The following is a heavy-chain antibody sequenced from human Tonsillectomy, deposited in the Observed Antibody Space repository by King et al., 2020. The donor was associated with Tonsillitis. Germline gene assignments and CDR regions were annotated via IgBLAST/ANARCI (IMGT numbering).Heavy chain of an antibody. J-gene: IGHJ4*02. CDR3: EIYVSGSFDD. CDR2: MYYSGTI. D-gene: IGHD1-26*01. V-gene: IGHV4-39*01. Sequence: QLQESGPGVVKPSETLSLTCTVSGGSISSSDQYWAWIRQPPGEGLEWIGYMYYSGTIFYNPSLKSRITISGGTSENRFSLKLSSVTAADTAVYFCEIYVSGSFDDWGQGALVTVSS. CDR1: GGSISSSDQY.